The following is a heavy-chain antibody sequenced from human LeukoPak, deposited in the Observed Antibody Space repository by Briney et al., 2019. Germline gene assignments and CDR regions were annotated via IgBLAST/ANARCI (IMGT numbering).Heavy chain of an antibody. CDR2: ISGSGVST. J-gene: IGHJ4*02. Sequence: GESLRLSCAASGFTFSTYAMSWVRQTPGKGLEWVSAISGSGVSTYYADSVKGRFTISRDNSENTLYLQMNSLRAEDTAVYYCAKDLSGYCSSTSCHYFDYWGQGTLVTVSS. D-gene: IGHD2-2*01. V-gene: IGHV3-23*01. CDR1: GFTFSTYA. CDR3: AKDLSGYCSSTSCHYFDY.